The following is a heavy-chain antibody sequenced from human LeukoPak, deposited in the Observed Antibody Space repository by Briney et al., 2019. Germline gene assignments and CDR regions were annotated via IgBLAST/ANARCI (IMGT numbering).Heavy chain of an antibody. CDR3: ARGANWLYSNYYYYMDV. J-gene: IGHJ6*03. CDR1: GFTFSSYW. Sequence: PGGSLRLSCAASGFTFSSYWMSWVRQAPGKGLEWVANIKQDGSEKYYVDPVKGRFTISRDNAKNSLYLQMNSLRAEDTAVYYCARGANWLYSNYYYYMDVWGKGTTVTVSS. V-gene: IGHV3-7*01. D-gene: IGHD4-11*01. CDR2: IKQDGSEK.